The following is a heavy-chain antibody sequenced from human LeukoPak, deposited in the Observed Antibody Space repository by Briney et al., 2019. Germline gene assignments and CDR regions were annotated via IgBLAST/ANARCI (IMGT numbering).Heavy chain of an antibody. CDR2: IYYSGST. J-gene: IGHJ3*02. Sequence: PSETPSLTCTVSGGSISSYYWSWIRQPPGKGLEWIGYIYYSGSTNYNPSLKSRVTISVDTSKNQFSLKLSSVTAADTAVYYCAREVYSNRGAFDIWGQGTMVTVSS. CDR1: GGSISSYY. V-gene: IGHV4-59*01. D-gene: IGHD4-11*01. CDR3: AREVYSNRGAFDI.